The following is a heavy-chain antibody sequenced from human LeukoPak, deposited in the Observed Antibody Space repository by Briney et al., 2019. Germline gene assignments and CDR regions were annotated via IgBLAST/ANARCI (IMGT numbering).Heavy chain of an antibody. Sequence: GGSLRLSCAASGFTFSSYAMSWVRQAPGKGLEWVSAISGSGGSTYSADSVKGRFTISRDNSKNMVYLQTSSLRAEDTAVYYCARAGSWSSRPYFDYWGQGILVSVSS. V-gene: IGHV3-23*01. J-gene: IGHJ4*02. CDR3: ARAGSWSSRPYFDY. CDR2: ISGSGGST. CDR1: GFTFSSYA. D-gene: IGHD1-26*01.